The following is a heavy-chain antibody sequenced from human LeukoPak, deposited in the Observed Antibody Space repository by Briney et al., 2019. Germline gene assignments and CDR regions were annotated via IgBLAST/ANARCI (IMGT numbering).Heavy chain of an antibody. CDR1: GFTFDDYG. CDR3: ARAGYSSGWYYFDN. Sequence: GGSLRLSCAASGFTFDDYGMSWVRQAPGKGLEWVSGINWNGGSTGYADSVKGRFTISRDNAKNSLYLQMNSLRAEDTALYYCARAGYSSGWYYFDNWGQGILVTVSS. CDR2: INWNGGST. V-gene: IGHV3-20*04. D-gene: IGHD6-19*01. J-gene: IGHJ4*02.